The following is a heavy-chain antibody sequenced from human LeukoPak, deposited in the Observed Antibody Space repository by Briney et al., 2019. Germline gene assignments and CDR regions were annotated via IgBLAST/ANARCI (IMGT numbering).Heavy chain of an antibody. V-gene: IGHV3-30*18. CDR1: GFTFSSYG. CDR3: AKSWGDGYNLNFDY. Sequence: PGRSLRLSCAASGFTFSSYGMHWVRQAPGKGLEWVAVISYDGSNKYYADSVKCRFTISRDNSKNTLYLQMNSLRAEDTAVYYCAKSWGDGYNLNFDYWGQGTLVTVSS. D-gene: IGHD5-24*01. J-gene: IGHJ4*02. CDR2: ISYDGSNK.